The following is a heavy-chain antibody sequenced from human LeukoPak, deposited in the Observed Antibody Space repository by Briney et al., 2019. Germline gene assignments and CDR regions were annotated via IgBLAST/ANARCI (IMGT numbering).Heavy chain of an antibody. CDR3: GRNRGTSD. D-gene: IGHD7-27*01. Sequence: GGSLRLSCAASGFTFSSPWMTWVRQAPGKGLEWVAIIKQDGSEKNYMDSVKGRFTISRDNAKNSLYLQMNSMRAEDTAVYYWGRNRGTSDWGQGTLVTVSS. CDR2: IKQDGSEK. V-gene: IGHV3-7*01. J-gene: IGHJ4*02. CDR1: GFTFSSPW.